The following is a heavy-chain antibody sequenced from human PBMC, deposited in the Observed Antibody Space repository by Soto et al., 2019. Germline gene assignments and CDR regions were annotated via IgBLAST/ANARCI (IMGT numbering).Heavy chain of an antibody. CDR1: GFTFGGYA. CDR2: IRSKAYGGTT. J-gene: IGHJ4*02. CDR3: SRVNDFWSGYYTSSFDY. D-gene: IGHD3-3*01. V-gene: IGHV3-49*04. Sequence: PGGSLRLSCTASGFTFGGYAMSWVRQAPGKGLEWLGFIRSKAYGGTTEYAASVKGRFTISRDDSKSIAYLQMSSLNTEDTAVYYCSRVNDFWSGYYTSSFDYWGQGTPVTVSS.